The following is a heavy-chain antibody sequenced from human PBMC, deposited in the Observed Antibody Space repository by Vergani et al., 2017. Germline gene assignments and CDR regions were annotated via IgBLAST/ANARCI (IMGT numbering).Heavy chain of an antibody. CDR2: IKNDESRK. D-gene: IGHD6-13*01. CDR3: AKVPPLYSSSWYDLDY. Sequence: QVHLVESGGGVVQPGGSLRLSCAASGFTFSFSGMQWVRQGPGKGLEWVAFIKNDESRKNCAESLKDRFTISRDNSKNMLYLQMNNLRPEDTAVYYCAKVPPLYSSSWYDLDYWGQGTLVTVSS. CDR1: GFTFSFSG. V-gene: IGHV3-30*02. J-gene: IGHJ4*02.